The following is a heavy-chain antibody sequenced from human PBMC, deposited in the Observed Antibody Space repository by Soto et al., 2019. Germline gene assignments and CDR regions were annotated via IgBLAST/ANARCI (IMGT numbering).Heavy chain of an antibody. CDR1: GFAFTTYA. CDR2: ISGSGDST. Sequence: EVQLVESGGGLEQPGGSLRLSCAASGFAFTTYAMSWVRQAPGKGLEWVSTISGSGDSTNYADSVKGRFTLFRDNSKTMVSLQTKRPRGPDTAAYYCAKVIWGVAGTVAPFDYWGQGNRVSVSS. J-gene: IGHJ4*02. CDR3: AKVIWGVAGTVAPFDY. V-gene: IGHV3-23*04. D-gene: IGHD6-19*01.